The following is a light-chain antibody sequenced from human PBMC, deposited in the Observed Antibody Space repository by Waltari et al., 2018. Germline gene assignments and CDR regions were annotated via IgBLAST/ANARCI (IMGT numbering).Light chain of an antibody. CDR3: LQDNSYPFT. CDR1: QGIRDD. CDR2: AAS. J-gene: IGKJ4*01. V-gene: IGKV1-6*02. Sequence: AIQMPQSPSSLSASVGDRVTITCRATQGIRDDLGWFQHKPGKAPRLLIYAASRLQSGVPSRFSGSASGTDFTLTISSLQPEDFATYYCLQDNSYPFTFGGGTKVEIK.